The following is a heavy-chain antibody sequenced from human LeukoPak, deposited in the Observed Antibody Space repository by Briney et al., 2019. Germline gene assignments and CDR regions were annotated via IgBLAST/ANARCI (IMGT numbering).Heavy chain of an antibody. D-gene: IGHD3-16*01. Sequence: PGGSLRLSCSASGFIFSNYWMTWVCQAPGKGLEWVAVISYDGSNKYYADSVKGRFTISRDNSKNTLFLQMNSLRAEDTAVYYCAKDAHVRGGSYYFDYWGQGTLVTVSS. CDR3: AKDAHVRGGSYYFDY. CDR1: GFIFSNYW. J-gene: IGHJ4*02. V-gene: IGHV3-30*18. CDR2: ISYDGSNK.